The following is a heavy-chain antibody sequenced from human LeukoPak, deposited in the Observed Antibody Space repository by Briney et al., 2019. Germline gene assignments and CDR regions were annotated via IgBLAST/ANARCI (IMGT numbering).Heavy chain of an antibody. CDR3: AGVNSSSNYYYYMDV. CDR1: GGSISSYY. J-gene: IGHJ6*03. CDR2: IYYSGST. V-gene: IGHV4-59*08. D-gene: IGHD6-6*01. Sequence: PSETLSLTCTVSGGSISSYYWSWIRQPPGKGLEWIGYIYYSGSTNYNPSLKSRVTISVDTSKNQFSLKLSPVTAADTAVYYCAGVNSSSNYYYYMDVWGKGTTVTVSS.